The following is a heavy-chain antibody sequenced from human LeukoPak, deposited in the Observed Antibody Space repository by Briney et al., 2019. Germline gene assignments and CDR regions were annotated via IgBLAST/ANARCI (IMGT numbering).Heavy chain of an antibody. V-gene: IGHV1-18*01. CDR2: ISAYNGNT. J-gene: IGHJ4*02. CDR3: ARDRELRYFDWLLDTYYFDY. CDR1: GYTFTSYG. Sequence: ASVTVSCKASGYTFTSYGISWVRQAPGQGLEWMGWISAYNGNTNYAQKLQGRVTMTTDTSTSTAYMELRSLRSDDTAVYYCARDRELRYFDWLLDTYYFDYWGQGTLVPVSS. D-gene: IGHD3-9*01.